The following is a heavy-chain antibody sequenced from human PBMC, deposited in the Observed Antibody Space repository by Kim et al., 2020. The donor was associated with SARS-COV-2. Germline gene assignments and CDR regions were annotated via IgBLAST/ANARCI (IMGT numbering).Heavy chain of an antibody. CDR3: ARGMFRNGVDV. CDR1: GFTFRSYW. CDR2: MSGDASTT. D-gene: IGHD1-1*01. J-gene: IGHJ6*02. Sequence: GGSLRLSCAASGFTFRSYWINWVRQAPGKGLVWVSRMSGDASTTNYADSVKGRFTMSRDNAENTVYLQMNSLRGDDTAVYYCARGMFRNGVDVWGQGTTVTGSS. V-gene: IGHV3-74*01.